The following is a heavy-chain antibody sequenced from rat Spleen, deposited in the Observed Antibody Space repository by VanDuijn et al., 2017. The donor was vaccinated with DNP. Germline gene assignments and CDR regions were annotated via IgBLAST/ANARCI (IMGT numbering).Heavy chain of an antibody. V-gene: IGHV5-27*01. CDR3: TRGNYYALDA. D-gene: IGHD1-4*01. CDR1: GFTFSNYG. Sequence: EVQVVESGGGLVQSGRSLKLSCAASGFTFSNYGMAWVRQAPTRGLEWVASITNSGDSTYYRDSVKGRFTISRDNAKSTLYLQMDSLRSEDTATYYCTRGNYYALDAWGQGTSVTVSS. CDR2: ITNSGDST. J-gene: IGHJ4*01.